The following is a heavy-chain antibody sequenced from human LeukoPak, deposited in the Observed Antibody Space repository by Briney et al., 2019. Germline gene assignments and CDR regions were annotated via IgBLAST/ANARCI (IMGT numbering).Heavy chain of an antibody. CDR2: ITSSSTYI. CDR1: GITLSSYN. CDR3: AKDIYPGIFDP. J-gene: IGHJ5*02. Sequence: GGSLRLSCAASGITLSSYNMNWVRQAPGKGLEWVSSITSSSTYIYYADSVKGRFTMSRDNAKNSVYLEMNSLRAEDTAIYYCAKDIYPGIFDPWGQGTLVTVSS. D-gene: IGHD2-2*02. V-gene: IGHV3-21*01.